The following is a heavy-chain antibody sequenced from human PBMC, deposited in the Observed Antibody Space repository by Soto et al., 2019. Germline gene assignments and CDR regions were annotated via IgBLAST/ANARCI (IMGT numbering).Heavy chain of an antibody. D-gene: IGHD3-10*01. CDR3: AKGARDYGSGCYYHYGMDV. Sequence: QVQLVESGGGVVQPGRSLRLSCAASGFIFSSYGMHWVRQAPGKGLEWVAVISYDGSNKYYADSVKGRFTISRDNSKNXLXXQRNSLRAEDTAVYYSAKGARDYGSGCYYHYGMDVWGQGTTVTVSS. V-gene: IGHV3-30*18. J-gene: IGHJ6*02. CDR1: GFIFSSYG. CDR2: ISYDGSNK.